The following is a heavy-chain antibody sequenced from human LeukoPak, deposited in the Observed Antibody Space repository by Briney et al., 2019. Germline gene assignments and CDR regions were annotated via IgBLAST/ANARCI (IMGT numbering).Heavy chain of an antibody. CDR2: IYHSGST. Sequence: SETLSLTCAVSGGSISSSNRWSWVRQPPGQGLEWIGEIYHSGSTNYNPSLKSRVTISVDKSKNQFSLKLSSVTAADTAVYYCARADHVVVTAIGSHAFDIWGQGTMVTVSS. D-gene: IGHD2-21*02. CDR3: ARADHVVVTAIGSHAFDI. CDR1: GGSISSSNR. J-gene: IGHJ3*02. V-gene: IGHV4-4*02.